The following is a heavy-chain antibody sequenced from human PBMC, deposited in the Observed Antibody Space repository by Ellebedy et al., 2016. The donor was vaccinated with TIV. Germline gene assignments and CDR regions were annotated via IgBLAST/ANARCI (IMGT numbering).Heavy chain of an antibody. CDR1: GFTFSSYA. V-gene: IGHV3-21*01. CDR3: AREMGPVGWLPGDDY. Sequence: GESLKISXAASGFTFSSYAMSWVRQAPGKGLEWVSAISSSGSNIYYADSVKGRFTISRDNAKNSLYLQMNSLRAEDTAVYYCAREMGPVGWLPGDDYWGQGTLVTVSS. D-gene: IGHD5-12*01. CDR2: ISSSGSNI. J-gene: IGHJ4*02.